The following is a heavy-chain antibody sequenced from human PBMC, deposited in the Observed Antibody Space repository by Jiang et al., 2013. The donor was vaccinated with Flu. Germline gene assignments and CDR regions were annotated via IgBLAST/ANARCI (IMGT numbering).Heavy chain of an antibody. D-gene: IGHD3-16*01. V-gene: IGHV3-23*04. Sequence: QLVESGGGLVQPGGSLRLSCAASGFTFSSYAMSWVRQAPGKGLEWVSAISGSGGSTYYADSVKGRFTISRDNSKNTLYLQMNSLRAEDTAVYYCANRLEYYDYPSGAGSDAFDIWGQGTMVTVSS. CDR2: ISGSGGST. J-gene: IGHJ3*02. CDR3: ANRLEYYDYPSGAGSDAFDI. CDR1: GFTFSSYA.